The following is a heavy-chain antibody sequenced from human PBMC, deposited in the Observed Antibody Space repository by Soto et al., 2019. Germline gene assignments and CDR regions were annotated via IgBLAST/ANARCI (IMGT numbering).Heavy chain of an antibody. V-gene: IGHV4-59*01. D-gene: IGHD1-26*01. CDR2: IYYSGST. CDR3: ARCTKSGWFDP. Sequence: PSETLSLTCTVSGGYISSYYWSWIRQPPGKGLEWIGYIYYSGSTNYNPSLKSRVTISVDTSKNQSSLKLSSVTAADTAVYYCARCTKSGWFDPWGQGTLVTVSS. J-gene: IGHJ5*02. CDR1: GGYISSYY.